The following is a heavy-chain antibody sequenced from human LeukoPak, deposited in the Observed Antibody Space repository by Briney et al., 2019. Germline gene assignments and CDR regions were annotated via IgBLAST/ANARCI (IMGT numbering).Heavy chain of an antibody. D-gene: IGHD1-26*01. V-gene: IGHV4-59*13. CDR1: GGAIRRYY. Sequence: KPSETLSLTCSVSGGAIRRYYWSWIRKPPGKGLEWFGSTNYSGSTTYNPYLKSRVTISVDTSKNQFALKLSSVTAADTAVYDCAKAMGAPDAFDIWGQGTRVTVSS. J-gene: IGHJ3*02. CDR3: AKAMGAPDAFDI. CDR2: TNYSGST.